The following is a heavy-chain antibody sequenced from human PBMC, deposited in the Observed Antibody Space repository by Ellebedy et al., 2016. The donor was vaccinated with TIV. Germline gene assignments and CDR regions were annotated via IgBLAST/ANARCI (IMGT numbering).Heavy chain of an antibody. Sequence: GGSLRLSXTGSGYSFTSYWIGWVRQMPGKGLEWMGIIYPGDSDTRYSPSFQGQVTISADKSISTAYLQWSSLKASDTAMYYCARPDRSNYGMDVWGQGTTVTVSS. J-gene: IGHJ6*02. CDR3: ARPDRSNYGMDV. CDR1: GYSFTSYW. V-gene: IGHV5-51*01. CDR2: IYPGDSDT.